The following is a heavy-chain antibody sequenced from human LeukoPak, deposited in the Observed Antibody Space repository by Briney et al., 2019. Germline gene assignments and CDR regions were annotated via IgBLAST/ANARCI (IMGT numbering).Heavy chain of an antibody. Sequence: PGGSLRLSCAASGFTLSTYTMNWVRQAPGKGLQGFSYISSSSSTIYYADSVKGRFTISRDNAKNSLYLQMNSLRDEDTAVYYCAREYSSSSGRAFDIWGQGTMATVSS. J-gene: IGHJ3*02. CDR1: GFTLSTYT. D-gene: IGHD6-6*01. V-gene: IGHV3-48*02. CDR3: AREYSSSSGRAFDI. CDR2: ISSSSSTI.